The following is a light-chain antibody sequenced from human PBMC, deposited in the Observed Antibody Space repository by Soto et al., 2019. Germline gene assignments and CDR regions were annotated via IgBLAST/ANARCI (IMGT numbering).Light chain of an antibody. CDR1: QRISTY. CDR2: AAS. V-gene: IGKV1-39*01. CDR3: HQCYSSPLT. J-gene: IGKJ1*01. Sequence: DLQMTQSPSTLSAGVGDRVTITCRASQRISTYLNWYQQKPGKAPTLLIYAASSLQSGVPSRFSGGGSGTDFTLTINTLQPEDFATYFCHQCYSSPLTFGQGTKVEIK.